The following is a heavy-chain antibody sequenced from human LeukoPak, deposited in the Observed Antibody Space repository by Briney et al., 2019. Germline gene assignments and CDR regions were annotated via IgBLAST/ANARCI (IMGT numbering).Heavy chain of an antibody. CDR1: GFTFSNYD. Sequence: GGSLRLSCAASGFTFSNYDMHWVRQATGKGLEWISAIDTAGVTYYSGSVKGRFTISRENAKNSFYLQMNSLRAGDTAVYYCARGGKPAASDIWGQGTMVTVSS. D-gene: IGHD1-14*01. V-gene: IGHV3-13*04. CDR2: IDTAGVT. J-gene: IGHJ3*02. CDR3: ARGGKPAASDI.